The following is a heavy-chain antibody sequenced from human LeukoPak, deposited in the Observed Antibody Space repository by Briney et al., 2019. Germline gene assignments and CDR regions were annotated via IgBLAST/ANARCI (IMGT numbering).Heavy chain of an antibody. CDR1: GGSISSSSYY. CDR2: IYYSGST. V-gene: IGHV4-39*01. J-gene: IGHJ6*03. D-gene: IGHD5-24*01. CDR3: ARHFERAYYYYYYMDV. Sequence: TSETLSLTCTVSGGSISSSSYYWGWIRQPPGKGLEWIGSIYYSGSTYYNPSLKSRVTISVDTSKNQFSLRLSSVTAADTAVYYCARHFERAYYYYYYMDVWGKGTTVTVSS.